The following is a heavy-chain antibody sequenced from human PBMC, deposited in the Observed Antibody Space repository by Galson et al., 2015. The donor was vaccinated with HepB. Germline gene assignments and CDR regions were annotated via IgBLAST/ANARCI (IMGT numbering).Heavy chain of an antibody. CDR1: DFTFSNYW. V-gene: IGHV3-7*03. Sequence: SLRLSCAASDFTFSNYWMNWVRQAPGKGLAWVANINPDGSEKYYVASLKGRFTISRDNAKNSLYLQMDSLRAEDTAVYYCARRISLVRGIITRPDYYYGMDVWGQGTAVTVAS. CDR2: INPDGSEK. D-gene: IGHD3-10*01. CDR3: ARRISLVRGIITRPDYYYGMDV. J-gene: IGHJ6*02.